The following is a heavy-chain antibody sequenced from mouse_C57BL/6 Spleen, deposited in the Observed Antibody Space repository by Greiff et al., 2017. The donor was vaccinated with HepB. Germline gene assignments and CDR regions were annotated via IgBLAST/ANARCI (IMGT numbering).Heavy chain of an antibody. J-gene: IGHJ4*01. Sequence: VMLVESGPGLVQPSQSLSITCTVSGFSLTSYGVHWVRQSPGKGLEWLGVIWSGGSTDYNAAFISRLSISKDNSKSQVFFKMNSLQADDTAIYYCARNYGPYDGRYYAMDYWGQGTSVTVSS. CDR1: GFSLTSYG. CDR3: ARNYGPYDGRYYAMDY. CDR2: IWSGGST. V-gene: IGHV2-2*01. D-gene: IGHD2-3*01.